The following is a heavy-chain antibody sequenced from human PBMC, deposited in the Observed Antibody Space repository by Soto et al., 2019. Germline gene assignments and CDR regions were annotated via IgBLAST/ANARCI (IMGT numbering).Heavy chain of an antibody. J-gene: IGHJ4*02. Sequence: GVSLRLSCAASGFTFSNAWMSWVRQAPGKGLEWVGRIKNKTDGGTTDYAAPVKGRFTISRDDSKNTLYLQMNSLKTEDTAVYYCTTTYYYDSSGYYYKGYWGQGTLVTVSS. CDR3: TTTYYYDSSGYYYKGY. CDR1: GFTFSNAW. D-gene: IGHD3-22*01. V-gene: IGHV3-15*01. CDR2: IKNKTDGGTT.